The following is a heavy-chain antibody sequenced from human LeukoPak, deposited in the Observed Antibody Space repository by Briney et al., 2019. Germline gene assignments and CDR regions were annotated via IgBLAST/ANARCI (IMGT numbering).Heavy chain of an antibody. CDR3: ARGKAVAGTFSWFDP. D-gene: IGHD6-19*01. CDR1: GFTLSSYW. CDR2: INSDGSST. V-gene: IGHV3-74*01. Sequence: GGSLRLSCAASGFTLSSYWMHWVRQAPGKGLVWVSRINSDGSSTRYADSVKGRFTISRDNAKNTLYLQMNSLRAEDTAVYYCARGKAVAGTFSWFDPWGQGTLVTVSS. J-gene: IGHJ5*02.